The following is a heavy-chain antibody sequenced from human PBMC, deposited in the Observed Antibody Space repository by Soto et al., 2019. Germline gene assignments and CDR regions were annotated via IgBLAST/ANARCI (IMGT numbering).Heavy chain of an antibody. Sequence: VQLLESGGGLVQPGGSLRLSCAASGFTFSSYAMTWVRQAPGKGLEWVSALSGSGVSTYYADSVKGRFTISRDNSKNPLYLQMNSLRAEDTAVYYCAKGGRSKDYYDTSGYYLYYYYAMDVWGQGTTVTVSS. CDR3: AKGGRSKDYYDTSGYYLYYYYAMDV. CDR1: GFTFSSYA. CDR2: LSGSGVST. V-gene: IGHV3-23*01. D-gene: IGHD3-22*01. J-gene: IGHJ6*02.